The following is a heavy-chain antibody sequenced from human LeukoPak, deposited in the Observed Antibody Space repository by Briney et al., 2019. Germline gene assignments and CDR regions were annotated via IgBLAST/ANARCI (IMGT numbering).Heavy chain of an antibody. CDR3: AKSVSLWSRAPDAFDI. CDR1: GFTFRSYA. CDR2: ISTSGDTT. Sequence: QPGGSLRLSCAASGFTFRSYAMSWVRQAPGKGLEWVSSISTSGDTTYYADSVKGRFTISRDNSKNTLYLQMSSLRAEDTAVYYCAKSVSLWSRAPDAFDIWGQGTMVTVSS. D-gene: IGHD3-10*01. V-gene: IGHV3-23*01. J-gene: IGHJ3*02.